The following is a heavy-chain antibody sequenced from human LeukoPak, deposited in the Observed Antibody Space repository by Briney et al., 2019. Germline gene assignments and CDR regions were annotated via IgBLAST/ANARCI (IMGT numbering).Heavy chain of an antibody. CDR3: AALYCSSTSCNGDFDY. CDR2: ISSSSGTI. V-gene: IGHV3-48*01. D-gene: IGHD2-2*01. CDR1: GFTFSTYN. Sequence: SGGSLRLSCAASGFTFSTYNMNWVRQAPGKGLEWVSYISSSSGTIYYADSVKGRFTISRDNAKNSLYLQMNSLRAEDTSVYYCAALYCSSTSCNGDFDYWGQGTLVTVPS. J-gene: IGHJ4*02.